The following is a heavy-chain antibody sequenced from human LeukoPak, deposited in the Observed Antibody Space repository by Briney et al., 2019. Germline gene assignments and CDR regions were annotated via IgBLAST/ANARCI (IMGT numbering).Heavy chain of an antibody. V-gene: IGHV4-38-2*02. D-gene: IGHD3-22*01. J-gene: IGHJ5*02. Sequence: TLSPTCTVSGYSISSGYYWGWIRQPPGKGLEWIGSIYHSGSTYYNPSLKSRVTISVDTSKNQFSLKLSSVTAADTAVYYCARGGDYYDSSGYYYVSGLNWFDPWGQGTLVTVSS. CDR2: IYHSGST. CDR3: ARGGDYYDSSGYYYVSGLNWFDP. CDR1: GYSISSGYY.